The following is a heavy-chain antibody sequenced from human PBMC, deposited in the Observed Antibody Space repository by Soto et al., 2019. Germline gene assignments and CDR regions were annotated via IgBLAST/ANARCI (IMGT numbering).Heavy chain of an antibody. CDR2: IWYDGSNK. CDR3: ARDPEDIVVVPAATFNYYYYGMDV. V-gene: IGHV3-33*01. D-gene: IGHD2-2*01. Sequence: QVQLVESGGGVVQPGRSLRLSCAASGFTFSSYGMHWVRQAPGKGLEWVAVIWYDGSNKYYADSVKGRFTISRDNSKNTLYLQMNSLRAEDTAVYYCARDPEDIVVVPAATFNYYYYGMDVW. CDR1: GFTFSSYG. J-gene: IGHJ6*01.